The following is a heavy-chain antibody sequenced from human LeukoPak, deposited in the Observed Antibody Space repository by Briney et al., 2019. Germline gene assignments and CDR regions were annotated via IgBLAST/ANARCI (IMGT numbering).Heavy chain of an antibody. CDR3: ARPPLGYCSSTSCSIPDY. CDR2: ISSSSSYI. Sequence: GGSLRLSCAASGFTFSSYSMNWVRQAPGKGLEWVSSISSSSSYIYYADSVKGRFTISRDNAKNSLYLQMNSLRAEDTAVYYCARPPLGYCSSTSCSIPDYWGQGTLVTVSS. D-gene: IGHD2-2*01. V-gene: IGHV3-21*01. CDR1: GFTFSSYS. J-gene: IGHJ4*02.